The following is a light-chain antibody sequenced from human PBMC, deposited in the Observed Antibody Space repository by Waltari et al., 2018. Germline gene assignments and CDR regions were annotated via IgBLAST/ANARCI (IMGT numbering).Light chain of an antibody. V-gene: IGKV4-1*01. CDR3: QQYYSTPPT. CDR2: CAS. Sequence: DIVMTQSPDSLAVSLGARATINCKSSKSVLYSSNNKNYLAWYQQKPGQPPKLLIYCASTRESGVPDRFSGSGSGTDFTLTISSLQAEDVAVYYCQQYYSTPPTFGQGTRLEIK. J-gene: IGKJ5*01. CDR1: KSVLYSSNNKNY.